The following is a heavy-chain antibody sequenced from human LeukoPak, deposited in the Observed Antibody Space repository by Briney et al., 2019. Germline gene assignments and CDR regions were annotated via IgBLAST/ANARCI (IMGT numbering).Heavy chain of an antibody. CDR3: ARDGGGYGVHADYFQD. D-gene: IGHD3-16*01. CDR2: IYYSGST. Sequence: SETLSLTCIVSGGSIRSGGDYWNWIRQYPGKGLEWIGYIYYSGSTCYNPSLKSRVTISVDTSKNQFSLNLYSVTAADTAVYYCARDGGGYGVHADYFQDWGQGTVVTVSS. J-gene: IGHJ1*01. CDR1: GGSIRSGGDY. V-gene: IGHV4-31*03.